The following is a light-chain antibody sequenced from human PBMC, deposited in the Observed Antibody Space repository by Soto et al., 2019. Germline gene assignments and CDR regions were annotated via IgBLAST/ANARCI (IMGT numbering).Light chain of an antibody. J-gene: IGKJ1*01. Sequence: AIQMTQSPSSLSASVGDRVTITCRASQGIRNDLGWYQQKPGKAPKLLIYAASSLQSGVPSRFSGSGSGTDFTLTISSLRPEDFATYYCQQSYRFPKTFGRGTKVEVK. CDR2: AAS. V-gene: IGKV1-6*01. CDR1: QGIRND. CDR3: QQSYRFPKT.